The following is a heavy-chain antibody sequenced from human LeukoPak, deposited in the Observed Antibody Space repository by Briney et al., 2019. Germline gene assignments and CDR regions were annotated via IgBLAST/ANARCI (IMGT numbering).Heavy chain of an antibody. V-gene: IGHV1-2*02. J-gene: IGHJ5*02. CDR3: ARDSCSGGSCYSNWFDP. CDR1: GGTFSSYA. Sequence: GASVKVSCKASGGTFSSYAISWVRQAPGQGLEWMGWINPNSGGTNYAQKFQGRVTMTRDTSISTAYMELSRLRSDDTAVYYCARDSCSGGSCYSNWFDPWGQGTLVTVSS. CDR2: INPNSGGT. D-gene: IGHD2-15*01.